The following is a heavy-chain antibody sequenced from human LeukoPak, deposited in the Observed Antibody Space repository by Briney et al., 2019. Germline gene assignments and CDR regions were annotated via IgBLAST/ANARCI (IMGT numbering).Heavy chain of an antibody. D-gene: IGHD6-13*01. CDR2: IWYDGSNK. V-gene: IGHV3-33*01. Sequence: PGRSLRLSCAASGFTFSSYGMHWVRQAPGKGLEWVAVIWYDGSNKYCADSVKGRFTISRDNSKNTLYLQMNSLRAEDTAVYYCARGKGYSTAWFDPWGQGTLVTVSS. J-gene: IGHJ5*02. CDR3: ARGKGYSTAWFDP. CDR1: GFTFSSYG.